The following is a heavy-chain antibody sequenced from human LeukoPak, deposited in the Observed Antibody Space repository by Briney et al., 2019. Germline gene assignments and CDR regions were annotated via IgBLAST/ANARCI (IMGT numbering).Heavy chain of an antibody. J-gene: IGHJ4*02. D-gene: IGHD2-2*01. CDR1: GFTFSSYA. CDR2: ISGIGGIT. CDR3: AKLYCSSSSCSRGGYFDY. V-gene: IGHV3-23*01. Sequence: GGSLRLSCAASGFTFSSYAMSWVRQAPGKGLEWVSIISGIGGITYYPDSVKGRFTISRDNSKNTLYLQMNSLRAEDTAVYYCAKLYCSSSSCSRGGYFDYWGQGTLVTVSS.